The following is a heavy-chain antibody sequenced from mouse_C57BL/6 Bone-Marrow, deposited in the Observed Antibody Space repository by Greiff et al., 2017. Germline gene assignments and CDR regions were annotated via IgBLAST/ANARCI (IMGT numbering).Heavy chain of an antibody. J-gene: IGHJ4*01. V-gene: IGHV3-6*01. D-gene: IGHD2-3*01. CDR1: GYSITSGYY. Sequence: EVQLQESGPGLVKPSQSLSLTCSVTGYSITSGYYWNWIRQFPGNKLEWMGYISYDGSNNYNPSLKNRISITRDTSKNQFFLKLNSVTTEDTATYYCAREEWILPYYAMDYWGQGTSVTVSS. CDR3: AREEWILPYYAMDY. CDR2: ISYDGSN.